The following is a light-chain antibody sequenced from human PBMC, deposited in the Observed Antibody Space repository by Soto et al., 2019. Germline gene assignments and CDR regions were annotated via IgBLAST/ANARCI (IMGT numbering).Light chain of an antibody. CDR2: GAS. V-gene: IGKV3-15*01. J-gene: IGKJ4*01. Sequence: ERGISQSPATVSVSPGERATLSCRASQSVSSNLAWYQQKPGQGPRLLIFGASARAIGIPARFSGSGSGTDFTLSISSLQSEDFAVYYCQQYNAWPLTFGRGTKVDIK. CDR1: QSVSSN. CDR3: QQYNAWPLT.